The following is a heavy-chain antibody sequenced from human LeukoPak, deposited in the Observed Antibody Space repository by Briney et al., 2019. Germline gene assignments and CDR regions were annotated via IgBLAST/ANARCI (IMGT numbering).Heavy chain of an antibody. V-gene: IGHV3-7*01. J-gene: IGHJ4*02. CDR3: ASELDDSSGYYGADY. CDR2: IKQDGSEK. CDR1: GFTFSSYW. Sequence: PGGSLRLSCAASGFTFSSYWMSWVRQAPGKGLEWVANIKQDGSEKYYVDSVKGRFTISRDNAKNSLYLQMNSLRAEDTAVYYCASELDDSSGYYGADYWGQGTLVTVSS. D-gene: IGHD3-22*01.